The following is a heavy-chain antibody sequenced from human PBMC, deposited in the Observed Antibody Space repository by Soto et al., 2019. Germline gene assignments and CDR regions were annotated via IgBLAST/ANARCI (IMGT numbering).Heavy chain of an antibody. CDR3: ARRGSGSYYDY. Sequence: EVQLLESGGGLIQPGGSLRLSCAASGFTFSSYAMRWVRQAPVKGLEWVSGISGSGGSTYYADSVKGRFTISRDNSKNTLYLQMNSLRAEETAVYYCARRGSGSYYDYWGQGTLVTVSS. D-gene: IGHD1-26*01. J-gene: IGHJ4*02. CDR1: GFTFSSYA. V-gene: IGHV3-23*01. CDR2: ISGSGGST.